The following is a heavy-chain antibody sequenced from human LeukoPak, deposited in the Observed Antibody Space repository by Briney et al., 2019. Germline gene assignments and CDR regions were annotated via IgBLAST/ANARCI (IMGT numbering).Heavy chain of an antibody. V-gene: IGHV3-30*02. CDR1: GLTFRSYG. CDR3: AKDLGWNDRSD. Sequence: GGSLRLSCTASGLTFRSYGMHWVRQAPGKGLEWVAFVRNDGSNEYYTDSVKGRFTISRDNSKNTLYLQMNSLRAEDTAVYYCAKDLGWNDRSDWGQGTLVTVSS. J-gene: IGHJ4*02. CDR2: VRNDGSNE. D-gene: IGHD1-1*01.